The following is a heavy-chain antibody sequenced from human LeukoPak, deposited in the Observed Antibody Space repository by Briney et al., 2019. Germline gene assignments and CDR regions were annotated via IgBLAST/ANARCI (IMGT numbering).Heavy chain of an antibody. Sequence: GGSLRLSCAASGFTFSSYGMHWVRPAPGKGLEWVAVIWYDGSNKYYADSVKGRFTISRDNSKNTLYLQMNSLRAEDTAVYYCARDYLDWYFDLWGRGTLVTVSS. CDR1: GFTFSSYG. CDR2: IWYDGSNK. J-gene: IGHJ2*01. CDR3: ARDYLDWYFDL. V-gene: IGHV3-33*01.